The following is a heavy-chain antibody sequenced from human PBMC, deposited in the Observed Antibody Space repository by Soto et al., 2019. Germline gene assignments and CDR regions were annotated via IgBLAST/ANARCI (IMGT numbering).Heavy chain of an antibody. CDR1: GYTYITYD. V-gene: IGHV1-18*01. D-gene: IGHD2-15*01. Sequence: ASVKVSCKASGYTYITYDISWVRQAPGQGLEWLGWISAYSGDKKYAQNLQGRVTLTTDTSTATAYMELRSLRSDDTAVYYCTRTPRGAGTFAYWGRGTLVTGSS. J-gene: IGHJ4*02. CDR3: TRTPRGAGTFAY. CDR2: ISAYSGDK.